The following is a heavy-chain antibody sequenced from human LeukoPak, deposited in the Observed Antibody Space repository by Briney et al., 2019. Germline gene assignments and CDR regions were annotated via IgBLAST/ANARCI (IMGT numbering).Heavy chain of an antibody. CDR1: GFTFSSSE. Sequence: GGSLRLSCVASGFTFSSSEMNWVRQAPGKGLEWISYITSSSRTIWYADSVKGRSTISRDNAKNSLYLQMNGLRDDDTAVYYCARIPHPSPVGYWGQGTLVTVSS. J-gene: IGHJ4*02. CDR3: ARIPHPSPVGY. CDR2: ITSSSRTI. V-gene: IGHV3-48*03. D-gene: IGHD4-23*01.